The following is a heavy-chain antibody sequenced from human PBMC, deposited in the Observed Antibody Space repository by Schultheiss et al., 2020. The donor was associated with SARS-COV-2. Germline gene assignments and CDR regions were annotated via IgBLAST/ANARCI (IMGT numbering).Heavy chain of an antibody. Sequence: GGSLRLSCAASGFTFNGSAMHWVRQAPGKGLEWVSSISSSSSYIYYADSVKGRFTISRDNAKNSLYLQMNSLRAEDTAVYYCARPGDYYDTSGYDYWGQGTLVTVSS. CDR2: ISSSSSYI. J-gene: IGHJ4*02. CDR3: ARPGDYYDTSGYDY. D-gene: IGHD3-22*01. V-gene: IGHV3-21*01. CDR1: GFTFNGSA.